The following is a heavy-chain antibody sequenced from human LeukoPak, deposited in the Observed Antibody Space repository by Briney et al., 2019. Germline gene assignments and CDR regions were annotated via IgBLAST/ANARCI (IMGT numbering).Heavy chain of an antibody. V-gene: IGHV3-7*01. CDR3: ARLREIPVFGVVTKSTSYFDY. CDR2: IKQDRSEK. CDR1: GFTFTAYA. Sequence: GGSLRLSCAASGFTFTAYAMSWFRQAPGKGLELVANIKQDRSEKYYVDSVKGRFTISRDNAKNSLYLQMNSLRAEDTAVYYCARLREIPVFGVVTKSTSYFDYWGQGTLVTVSS. D-gene: IGHD3-3*01. J-gene: IGHJ4*02.